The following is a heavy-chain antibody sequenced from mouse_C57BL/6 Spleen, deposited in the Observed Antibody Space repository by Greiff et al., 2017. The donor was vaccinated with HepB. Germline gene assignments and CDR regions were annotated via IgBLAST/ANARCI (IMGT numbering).Heavy chain of an antibody. D-gene: IGHD1-3*01. CDR3: TTPKAYVMNWYFDV. CDR2: IDPEDGDT. V-gene: IGHV14-1*01. CDR1: GFNIKDYY. Sequence: EVQLQQSGAELVRPGASVKLSCTASGFNIKDYYIHWVKQRPEQGLEWIGRIDPEDGDTEYAPKFQGKATMTADTSSNTAYLQLSSLTSEDTAVYYCTTPKAYVMNWYFDVWGTGTTVTVSS. J-gene: IGHJ1*03.